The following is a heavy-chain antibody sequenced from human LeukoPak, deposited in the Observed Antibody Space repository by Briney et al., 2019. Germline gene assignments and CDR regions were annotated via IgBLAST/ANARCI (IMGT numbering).Heavy chain of an antibody. CDR1: GGSISSYY. Sequence: SETLSLTCTVPGGSISSYYWSWIRQPPGKGLEWIGYIYYSGSTNYNPSHKSRVTISVDTSKNQFSLKLSSVTAADTAVYYCASTGRYFDPGYYYYMDVWGKGTTVTVSS. CDR2: IYYSGST. D-gene: IGHD3-9*01. J-gene: IGHJ6*03. V-gene: IGHV4-59*08. CDR3: ASTGRYFDPGYYYYMDV.